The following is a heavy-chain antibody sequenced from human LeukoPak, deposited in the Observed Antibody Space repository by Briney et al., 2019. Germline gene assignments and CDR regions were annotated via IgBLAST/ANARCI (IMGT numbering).Heavy chain of an antibody. CDR2: ISAYNGNT. Sequence: PGGSLRLSCAASGFTFTSYGISWVRQAPGQGLEWMGWISAYNGNTNYAQKLQGRVTMTTDTSTSTAYMELRSLRSDDTAVYYCARVPRIAAAGTSKYYYMDVWGKGTTVTISS. V-gene: IGHV1-18*01. CDR1: GFTFTSYG. CDR3: ARVPRIAAAGTSKYYYMDV. J-gene: IGHJ6*03. D-gene: IGHD6-13*01.